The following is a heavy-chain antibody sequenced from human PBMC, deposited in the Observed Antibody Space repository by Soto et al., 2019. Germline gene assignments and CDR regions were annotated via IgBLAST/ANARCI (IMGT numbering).Heavy chain of an antibody. CDR2: IIPISGTA. J-gene: IGHJ6*02. V-gene: IGHV1-69*12. CDR3: ASGDYDFWSGPGGGMDV. CDR1: GGTFSSYA. D-gene: IGHD3-3*01. Sequence: QVQLVQSGAEVKKPGSSVKVSCKASGGTFSSYAISWVRQAPGQGLEWMGGIIPISGTANYAQKFQGRVTITADESTSTAYMELSSLRSEDTAVYYCASGDYDFWSGPGGGMDVWGQGTTVTVSS.